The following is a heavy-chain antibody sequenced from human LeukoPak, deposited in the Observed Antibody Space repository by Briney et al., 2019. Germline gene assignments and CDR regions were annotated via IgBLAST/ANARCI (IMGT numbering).Heavy chain of an antibody. Sequence: ASVKVSCKASGYTFTGYYMHWLRQAPGQGLEGMGWINPNSGGTDYAQKFQGRVTMTRDTSISTAYMELSRLRSDDTAVYYCARESPSDIVVVPAAPGNWFDPWGQGNLVTASS. CDR2: INPNSGGT. J-gene: IGHJ5*02. CDR1: GYTFTGYY. D-gene: IGHD2-2*01. V-gene: IGHV1-2*02. CDR3: ARESPSDIVVVPAAPGNWFDP.